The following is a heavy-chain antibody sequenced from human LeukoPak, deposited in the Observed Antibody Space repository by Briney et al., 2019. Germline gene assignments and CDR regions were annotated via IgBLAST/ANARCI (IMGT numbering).Heavy chain of an antibody. CDR3: AKAQTYYDFWSGYYYYYYMDV. V-gene: IGHV3-23*01. CDR2: ISGSGGST. D-gene: IGHD3-3*01. CDR1: EFTFSSYA. Sequence: PGGSLRLSCAASEFTFSSYAMSWVRQAPGKGLEWVSAISGSGGSTYYADSVKGRFTISRDNSKNTLYLQMNSLRAEDTAVYYCAKAQTYYDFWSGYYYYYYMDVWGKGTTVTVSS. J-gene: IGHJ6*03.